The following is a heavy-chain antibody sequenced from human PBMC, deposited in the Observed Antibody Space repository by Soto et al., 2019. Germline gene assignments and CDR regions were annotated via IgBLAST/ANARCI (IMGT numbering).Heavy chain of an antibody. CDR3: ARQVTDCSGGSCHAYFYF. CDR2: IYYSGYT. J-gene: IGHJ4*02. D-gene: IGHD2-15*01. Sequence: PSETLSLTCTVSGGSTSSNSYYWGWIRQPPGKGLEWIVSIYYSGYTYYNPSLKSRLSMSVDTSKNQFSLKLRSVTAADTAVYYCARQVTDCSGGSCHAYFYFWGQRSPVTVSS. CDR1: GGSTSSNSYY. V-gene: IGHV4-39*01.